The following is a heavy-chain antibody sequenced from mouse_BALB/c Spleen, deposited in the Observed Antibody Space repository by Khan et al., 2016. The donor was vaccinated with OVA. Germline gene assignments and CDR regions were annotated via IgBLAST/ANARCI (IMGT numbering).Heavy chain of an antibody. CDR3: ARSGYGNPFAY. D-gene: IGHD2-1*01. CDR2: INPNNGDS. CDR1: GYTFTSYY. J-gene: IGHJ3*01. Sequence: QVQLQQPGAELVKPGTSVKISCKAPGYTFTSYYMYWVKQRPGQGLEWIGGINPNNGDSNFNEKFKSKATLTVDKSSSTAYMQLGILTSEDSAVSYCARSGYGNPFAYWGQGTLVTVSA. V-gene: IGHV1S81*02.